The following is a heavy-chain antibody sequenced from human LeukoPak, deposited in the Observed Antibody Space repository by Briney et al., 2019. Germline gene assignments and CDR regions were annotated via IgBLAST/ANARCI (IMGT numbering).Heavy chain of an antibody. CDR3: ANEVRPNDY. CDR2: IDISGGST. Sequence: SGGSLRLSCAASGFSFSSHAMCWVRQAPGKGLEWVSSIDISGGSTYYADSVQGRFTISRDNSENTLYLQMNSLRAEDTALYYCANEVRPNDYWGQGTLVTVSS. V-gene: IGHV3-23*01. J-gene: IGHJ4*02. D-gene: IGHD1-1*01. CDR1: GFSFSSHA.